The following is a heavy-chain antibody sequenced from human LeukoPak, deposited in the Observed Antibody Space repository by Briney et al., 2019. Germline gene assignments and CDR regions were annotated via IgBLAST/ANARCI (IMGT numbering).Heavy chain of an antibody. CDR1: RFTFSNYG. CDR2: IRYDGSDK. V-gene: IGHV3-30*02. CDR3: AKDDSSGWLPYYFDY. D-gene: IGHD6-19*01. Sequence: GGSLRLSCAASRFTFSNYGMHWVRQAPGKGLEWVAFIRYDGSDKFYAESVKGRFTISRDNSKNTLYLQMNSLRGEDTAVYYCAKDDSSGWLPYYFDYWGQGTLVTVSS. J-gene: IGHJ4*02.